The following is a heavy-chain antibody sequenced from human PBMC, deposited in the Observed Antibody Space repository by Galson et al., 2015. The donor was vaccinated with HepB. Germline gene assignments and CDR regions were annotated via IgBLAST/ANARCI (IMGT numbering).Heavy chain of an antibody. Sequence: QSGAEVKKPGESLKISCKGSGHTFTTYWTAWVRQMPGRGLEWIGVIYPGDSETKYSPSFQGHVTISADKSTTTAYLQWSSLKASDSAIYYCARQPGGRGLDVWGQGTTVTVSS. J-gene: IGHJ6*02. CDR2: IYPGDSET. CDR3: ARQPGGRGLDV. CDR1: GHTFTTYW. V-gene: IGHV5-51*01. D-gene: IGHD2-15*01.